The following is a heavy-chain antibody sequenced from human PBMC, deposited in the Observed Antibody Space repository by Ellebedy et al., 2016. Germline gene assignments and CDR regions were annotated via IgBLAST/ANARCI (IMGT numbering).Heavy chain of an antibody. D-gene: IGHD1-26*01. V-gene: IGHV3-15*01. CDR1: GFTFSSAW. J-gene: IGHJ4*02. CDR2: IKGKTDGEST. CDR3: TTSIVGIGK. Sequence: GGSLRLSXAPSGFTFSSAWMTWVRQAPGKGLEWVGPIKGKTDGESTDYAAPVKGRFTISRHRTRNTLFLQMNSLKIGDTAMYYCTTSIVGIGKWGQGTMVTVSS.